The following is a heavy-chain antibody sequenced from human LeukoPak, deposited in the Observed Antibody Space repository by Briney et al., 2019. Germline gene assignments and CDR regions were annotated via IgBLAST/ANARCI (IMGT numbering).Heavy chain of an antibody. CDR3: ARDLWFGELLFVFDY. V-gene: IGHV1-2*04. CDR2: INPSSGGT. CDR1: GYTFTGYY. Sequence: GASVKVSCKASGYTFTGYYMHWVRQAPGQGLEWMGWINPSSGGTNYAQKFQGWVTMTSDTSVSAVYMEVGRLKSDDTAVYYCARDLWFGELLFVFDYWGQGTLVTVSS. D-gene: IGHD3-10*01. J-gene: IGHJ4*02.